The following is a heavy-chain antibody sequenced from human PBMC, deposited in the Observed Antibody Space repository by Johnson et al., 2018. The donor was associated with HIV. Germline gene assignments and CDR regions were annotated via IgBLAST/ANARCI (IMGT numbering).Heavy chain of an antibody. CDR2: ISWNSGSI. CDR1: GFTFDDYA. D-gene: IGHD5-18*01. J-gene: IGHJ3*02. Sequence: VQVVESGGGLVQPGRSLRLSCAASGFTFDDYAMHWVRQAPGKGLEWVSGISWNSGSIGYADSVKGRFTISRDNAKNSLYLQMNSLRAEDTAVYYCAREGYSYGYDAFDIWGQGTMVTVSS. V-gene: IGHV3-9*01. CDR3: AREGYSYGYDAFDI.